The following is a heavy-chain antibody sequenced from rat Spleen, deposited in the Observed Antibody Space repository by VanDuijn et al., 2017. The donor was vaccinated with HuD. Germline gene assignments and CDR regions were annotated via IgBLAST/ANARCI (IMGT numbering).Heavy chain of an antibody. CDR1: GFTFSDYA. V-gene: IGHV5S13*01. Sequence: EVQLVESGGGLVQPGRSLKLSCAASGFTFSDYAMNWIRQAPTKGLEWVASISTGGGNTYYRDSVKGRFTISRDNAKNTQYLQMDSLRSEDTATYYCARHGYTTDYLNWFAYWGQGTLVTVSS. CDR3: ARHGYTTDYLNWFAY. J-gene: IGHJ3*01. D-gene: IGHD1-6*01. CDR2: ISTGGGNT.